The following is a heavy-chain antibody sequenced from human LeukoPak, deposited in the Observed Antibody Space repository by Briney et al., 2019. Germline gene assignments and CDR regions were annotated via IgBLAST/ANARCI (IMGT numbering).Heavy chain of an antibody. D-gene: IGHD4-17*01. CDR2: ISSSGSTI. J-gene: IGHJ4*02. CDR3: ARVYGDGTFDY. Sequence: GGSLRLSCAASGFTFSSYEMNWFRQAPEKGLGWVSYISSSGSTIYYADSVKGRFTISRDNAKNSLYLQMNSLRAEDTAVYYCARVYGDGTFDYWGQGTLVTVSS. CDR1: GFTFSSYE. V-gene: IGHV3-48*03.